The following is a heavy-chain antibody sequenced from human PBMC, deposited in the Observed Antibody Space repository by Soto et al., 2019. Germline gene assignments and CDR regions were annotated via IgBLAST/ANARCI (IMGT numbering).Heavy chain of an antibody. Sequence: QVQLVQSGAEVKKPGSSVIVSCKASGGSFNSHSINWVRQAPGQGLQWVGRFIPILGLANYAQSFQGRVTITADNSTSTAYMELSSLGSDDTAVYYCARPSSHTATTGTFNYWGQGTPVTFSS. CDR1: GGSFNSHS. CDR3: ARPSSHTATTGTFNY. CDR2: FIPILGLA. J-gene: IGHJ4*02. V-gene: IGHV1-69*02. D-gene: IGHD1-1*01.